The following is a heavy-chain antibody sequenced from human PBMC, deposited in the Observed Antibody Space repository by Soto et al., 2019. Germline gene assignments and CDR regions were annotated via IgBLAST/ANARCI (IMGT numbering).Heavy chain of an antibody. Sequence: ASVKVSCTASGDAFTSYDIHWVRHATGQGLEWMGWMNPNSGNTGYAQKFQGRVTMTRNTSISTAYMELSSLRSEDTAVYYCARGLHNDSAPLWFGETWGAFDIWRQGTMVTVSS. D-gene: IGHD3-10*01. CDR3: ARGLHNDSAPLWFGETWGAFDI. J-gene: IGHJ3*02. CDR1: GDAFTSYD. CDR2: MNPNSGNT. V-gene: IGHV1-8*01.